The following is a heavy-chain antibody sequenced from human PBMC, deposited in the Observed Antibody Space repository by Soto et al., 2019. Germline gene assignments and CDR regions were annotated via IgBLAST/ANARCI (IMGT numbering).Heavy chain of an antibody. CDR1: GGSISSGDYY. J-gene: IGHJ4*02. CDR3: ARGESYCGGDCYSSGYFDY. V-gene: IGHV4-30-4*01. CDR2: IYYSGST. Sequence: LSLTCTVSGGSISSGDYYWSWIRQPPGKGLEWIGYIYYSGSTYYNPSLKSRVTISVDTSKNQFSLKLSSVTAADTAVYYCARGESYCGGDCYSSGYFDYWGQGTLVTVSS. D-gene: IGHD2-21*02.